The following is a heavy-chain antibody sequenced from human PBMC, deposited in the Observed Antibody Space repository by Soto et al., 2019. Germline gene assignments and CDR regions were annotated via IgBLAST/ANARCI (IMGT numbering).Heavy chain of an antibody. CDR3: ARHLTYCSAGSCYSDFPYYGMDG. D-gene: IGHD2-15*01. CDR2: IYYSGST. J-gene: IGHJ6*02. V-gene: IGHV4-59*08. Sequence: SETLSLTCTVSGGSISSYYWSWIRQPPGKGLEWIGDIYYSGSTNSNPSLKSRVTISVDTSKNQFSLKLSSVTAADTAVYYCARHLTYCSAGSCYSDFPYYGMDGWGQGTTVTVSS. CDR1: GGSISSYY.